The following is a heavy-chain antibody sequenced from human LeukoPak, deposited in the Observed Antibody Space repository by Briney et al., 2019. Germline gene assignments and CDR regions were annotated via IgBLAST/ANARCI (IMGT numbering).Heavy chain of an antibody. CDR1: GFIFSDYW. CDR3: ARLWSTVVDWGAFDI. V-gene: IGHV3-7*01. D-gene: IGHD4-23*01. CDR2: IKQDGSEK. Sequence: GGSLRLSCAAFGFIFSDYWMSWVRQAPGKGLEWVANIKQDGSEKYYVDSVKGRFTISRDNAKNSFYLQMNSLRAEDTAVYYCARLWSTVVDWGAFDIWGQGTMITVSS. J-gene: IGHJ3*02.